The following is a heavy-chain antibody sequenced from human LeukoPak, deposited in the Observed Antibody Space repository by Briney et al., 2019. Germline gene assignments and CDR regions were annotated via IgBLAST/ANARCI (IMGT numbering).Heavy chain of an antibody. Sequence: GGSLRLSCAASGFTFSDYGMNWVRQTPGKGLEWVSAIGGRGGSAYYADSVKGRFTISRDNSKNTLYLQMNSLRAEDTAVYYCARKYYVGGQGTLVTVSS. CDR2: IGGRGGSA. D-gene: IGHD3-10*02. V-gene: IGHV3-23*01. CDR3: ARKYYV. J-gene: IGHJ4*02. CDR1: GFTFSDYG.